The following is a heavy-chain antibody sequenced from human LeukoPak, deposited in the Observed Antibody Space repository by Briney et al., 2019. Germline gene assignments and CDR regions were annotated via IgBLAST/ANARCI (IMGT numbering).Heavy chain of an antibody. Sequence: GGSLRLSCAASGFTFSDYYMSWIRQAPGKGLEWVSYISSSGSTIYYADSVKGRFTISRDNAKNSLYLQMNSLRAEDTAVYYCAKCKRTMVRGVITSWDYWGQGTLVTVSS. CDR2: ISSSGSTI. J-gene: IGHJ4*02. CDR3: AKCKRTMVRGVITSWDY. V-gene: IGHV3-11*01. D-gene: IGHD3-10*01. CDR1: GFTFSDYY.